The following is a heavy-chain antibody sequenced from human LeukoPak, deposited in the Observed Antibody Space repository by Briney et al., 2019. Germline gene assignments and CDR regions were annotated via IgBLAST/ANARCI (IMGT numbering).Heavy chain of an antibody. CDR3: ARAVAGRGYFDY. CDR1: GYTFTGYY. Sequence: ASVKVSCKASGYTFTGYYMHWVRQAPGQGLEWMGIINPSGGSTSYAQKFQGRVTMTRDTSSSTVYMELSSLRSEDTAVYYCARAVAGRGYFDYWGQGTLVTVSS. CDR2: INPSGGST. J-gene: IGHJ4*02. D-gene: IGHD6-19*01. V-gene: IGHV1-46*01.